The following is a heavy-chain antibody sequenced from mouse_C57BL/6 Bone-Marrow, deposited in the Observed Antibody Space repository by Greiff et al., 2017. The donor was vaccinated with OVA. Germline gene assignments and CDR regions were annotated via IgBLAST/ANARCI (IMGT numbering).Heavy chain of an antibody. CDR1: GYTFTSYW. V-gene: IGHV1-55*01. D-gene: IGHD1-1*01. Sequence: QVQLQQPGAELVKPGASVKMSCTASGYTFTSYWITWVKQRPGQGLEWIGDIYPGSGSTNYNEKFKSKATLTVDTSSSTASMQLSSLTSADSAVYDCARRGTVVADYWGQGTTLTVSA. CDR2: IYPGSGST. CDR3: ARRGTVVADY. J-gene: IGHJ2*01.